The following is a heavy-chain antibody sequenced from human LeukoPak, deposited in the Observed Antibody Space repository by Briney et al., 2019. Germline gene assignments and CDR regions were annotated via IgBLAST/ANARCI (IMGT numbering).Heavy chain of an antibody. V-gene: IGHV3-7*03. CDR3: ERDRGYSYGYNFDY. J-gene: IGHJ4*02. CDR2: IKQDGSEK. CDR1: GFTFSNFW. Sequence: PGGSLRLSCSASGFTFSNFWMSWVRQAPGKGLEWVANIKQDGSEKYYVTSVKGRFTISRDNAKNSLFLQMNSLRAEDTGVYYCERDRGYSYGYNFDYWGQGTLVTVSS. D-gene: IGHD5-18*01.